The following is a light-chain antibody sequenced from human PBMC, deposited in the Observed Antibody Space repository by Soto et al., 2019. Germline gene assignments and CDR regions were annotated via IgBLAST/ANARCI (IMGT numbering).Light chain of an antibody. CDR1: QSVSSN. CDR3: QQTNSFPPEGFT. V-gene: IGKV3-15*01. J-gene: IGKJ3*01. Sequence: EIVMTQSPATLSVSPGERATLSCRASQSVSSNLAWYQQKPGQAPRLLIYGASTRATGIPARFSGSGSGTEFTLTISSLQSEDFATYYCQQTNSFPPEGFTFGPGTRVDI. CDR2: GAS.